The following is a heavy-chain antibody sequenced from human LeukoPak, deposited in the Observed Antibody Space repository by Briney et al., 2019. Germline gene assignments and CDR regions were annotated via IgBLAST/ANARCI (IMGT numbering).Heavy chain of an antibody. CDR3: ASHGDGGGIAAAGTQH. CDR2: XXXDGSKK. D-gene: IGHD6-13*01. Sequence: GGSLRLSCAASGFIFSTYGMHWVRQAPGEGLEXVXXXXXDGSKKYYADSVKGRFTISRDNSKNTLYLQMNSLRAEDTAVYYCASHGDGGGIAAAGTQHWGQGTLVTVSS. J-gene: IGHJ4*02. V-gene: IGHV3-33*01. CDR1: GFIFSTYG.